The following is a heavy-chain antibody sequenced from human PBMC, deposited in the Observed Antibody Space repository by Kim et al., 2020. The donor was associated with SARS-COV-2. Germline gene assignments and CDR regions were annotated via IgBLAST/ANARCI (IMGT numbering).Heavy chain of an antibody. Sequence: GESLKISCKGSGYSFTSYWIGWVRQMPGKGLEWMGIIYPGDSDTRYSPSFQGQVTISADKSISTAYLQWSSLKASDTAMYYCARLLYSGSYPLQGMDVWGQGTTVTVSS. CDR1: GYSFTSYW. J-gene: IGHJ6*02. V-gene: IGHV5-51*01. D-gene: IGHD1-26*01. CDR3: ARLLYSGSYPLQGMDV. CDR2: IYPGDSDT.